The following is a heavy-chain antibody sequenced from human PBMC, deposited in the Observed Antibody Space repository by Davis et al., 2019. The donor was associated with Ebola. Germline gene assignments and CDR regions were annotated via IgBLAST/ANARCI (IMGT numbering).Heavy chain of an antibody. CDR2: ISGRGSST. CDR3: AKDSGYYGNFDY. J-gene: IGHJ4*02. CDR1: GFTFTPNG. D-gene: IGHD3-10*01. Sequence: GGSLRLSCVVSGFTFTPNGMSWVRQAPGKGLEWLSSISGRGSSTYYTDSVRGRFTISRDNSKNTLYLQMNSLRAEDTAVYYCAKDSGYYGNFDYWGQGTLVTVSS. V-gene: IGHV3-23*01.